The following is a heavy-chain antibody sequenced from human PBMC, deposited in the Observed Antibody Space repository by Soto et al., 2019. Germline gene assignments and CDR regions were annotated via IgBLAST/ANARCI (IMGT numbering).Heavy chain of an antibody. D-gene: IGHD2-21*02. V-gene: IGHV3-23*01. CDR2: ISDGGGST. CDR1: GFSFSSYA. J-gene: IGHJ4*02. CDR3: AKEYCPADCALDC. Sequence: GGSLRLSCAASGFSFSSYAMSWVRQAPGKGLEWVSSISDGGGSTNYADSVRGRFTIARDRSKNTLYLHMISLRAEDMAVYYCAKEYCPADCALDCWGQWALVTVSS.